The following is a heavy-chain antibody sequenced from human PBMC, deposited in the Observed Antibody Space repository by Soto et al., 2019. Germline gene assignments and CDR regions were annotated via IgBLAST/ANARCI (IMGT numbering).Heavy chain of an antibody. CDR1: GFTFSSYS. CDR3: AREWDGDGYNSGWFDP. V-gene: IGHV3-48*01. Sequence: GGSLRLSCGASGFTFSSYSMNWVRQAPGEGLEWVSYISSSSRTIYCADSVKGRFTISRDNAKNSLYLQMNSLRAEDTAVYYCAREWDGDGYNSGWFDPWGQGTLVTVSS. J-gene: IGHJ5*02. D-gene: IGHD5-12*01. CDR2: ISSSSRTI.